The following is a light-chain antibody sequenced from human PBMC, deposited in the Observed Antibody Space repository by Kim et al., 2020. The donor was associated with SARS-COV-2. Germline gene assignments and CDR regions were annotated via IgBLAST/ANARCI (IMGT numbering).Light chain of an antibody. CDR1: GGIVASNY. Sequence: GRTDNTSYPRSGGIVASNYVQWNRQRPGSAPSTVSYEDNQRPSGVPDRFSGSSDSSANSASLTISGLKTEDEADYYCQSYDSSNWVFGGGTQLTVL. CDR2: EDN. V-gene: IGLV6-57*03. CDR3: QSYDSSNWV. J-gene: IGLJ3*02.